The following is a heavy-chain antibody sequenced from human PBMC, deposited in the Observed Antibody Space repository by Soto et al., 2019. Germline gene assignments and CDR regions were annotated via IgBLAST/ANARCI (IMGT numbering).Heavy chain of an antibody. CDR1: GFTFSSYG. CDR3: ARDRMYYDSSGYYDY. CDR2: IWYDGSNK. D-gene: IGHD3-22*01. V-gene: IGHV3-33*01. J-gene: IGHJ4*02. Sequence: QVQLVESGGGVVQPGRSLRLSCVASGFTFSSYGMHWVRQAPGKGLEWVAVIWYDGSNKYYADSVKGRFTISRDNSKNTLSLQMNSLRAEDTAVYYCARDRMYYDSSGYYDYWGQGTLVTVSS.